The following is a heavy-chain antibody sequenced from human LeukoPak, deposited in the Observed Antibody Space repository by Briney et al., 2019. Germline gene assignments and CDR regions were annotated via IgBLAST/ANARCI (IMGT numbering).Heavy chain of an antibody. CDR3: ARGRRDGYNRKGVDDY. D-gene: IGHD5-24*01. CDR1: GYTFTSYD. J-gene: IGHJ4*02. CDR2: MNLNSGNT. V-gene: IGHV1-8*01. Sequence: APVKVSCKASGYTFTSYDINWVRQATGQGLEWMGWMNLNSGNTGYAQKFQGRVTMTRNTSISTAYMELSGLRSEDTAVYYCARGRRDGYNRKGVDDYWGQGTLVTVSS.